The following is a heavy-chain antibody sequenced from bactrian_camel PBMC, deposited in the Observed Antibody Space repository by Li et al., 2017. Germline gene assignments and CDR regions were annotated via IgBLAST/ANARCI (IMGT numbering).Heavy chain of an antibody. J-gene: IGHJ4*01. CDR2: IYTAGGGT. D-gene: IGHD2*01. V-gene: IGHV3S1*01. CDR1: AYTYTPYC. Sequence: HVQLVESGGGSVQAGGSLRLSCAASAYTYTPYCMGWFRQAPGKEREGVATIYTAGGGTYYANSVKGRFTVSGDNAKNTMYLQMNSLKFEDAAVYYCGPLVAPGLGQGTQVTVS.